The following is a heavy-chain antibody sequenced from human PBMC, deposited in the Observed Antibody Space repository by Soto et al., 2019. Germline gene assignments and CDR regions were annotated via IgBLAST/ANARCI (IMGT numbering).Heavy chain of an antibody. Sequence: SVKVSCKASGGTFSSYTISWVRQAPGQGLEWMGRIIPILGIANYAQKFQGRVTITADKSTSTAYMELSSLRSEYTAVYYCARVIRDYGPYGMDVWGQGTTVTVSS. CDR3: ARVIRDYGPYGMDV. CDR1: GGTFSSYT. J-gene: IGHJ6*02. V-gene: IGHV1-69*02. D-gene: IGHD3-10*01. CDR2: IIPILGIA.